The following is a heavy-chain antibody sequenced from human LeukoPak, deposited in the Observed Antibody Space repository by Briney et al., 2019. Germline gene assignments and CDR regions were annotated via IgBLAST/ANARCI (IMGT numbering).Heavy chain of an antibody. V-gene: IGHV3-9*01. CDR3: AKAPTYYYDSSGYLSYFDY. CDR2: VSWNSGSI. D-gene: IGHD3-22*01. J-gene: IGHJ4*02. Sequence: GRSLRLSCAAYGFTFDDYAMHWVRQAPGKGLEWVSGVSWNSGSIGYADSVKGRFTISRDNAKNSLYLQMNSLRAEDTALYYCAKAPTYYYDSSGYLSYFDYWGQGTLVTVSS. CDR1: GFTFDDYA.